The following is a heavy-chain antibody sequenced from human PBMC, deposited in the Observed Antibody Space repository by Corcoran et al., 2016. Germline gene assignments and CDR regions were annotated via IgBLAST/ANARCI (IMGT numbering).Heavy chain of an antibody. CDR1: GYTFTSYY. V-gene: IGHV1-46*01. J-gene: IGHJ4*02. CDR2: INPSGGST. Sequence: QVQLVQSGAEVKKPGASVKVSCKASGYTFTSYYMHWVRQAPGQGLEWMGIINPSGGSTSYAQKFQGRVTMTRDTSTSTVYMELSSLRSEETAVYYCARPYYYDSSGYYSPFDYWGQGTLVTVSS. CDR3: ARPYYYDSSGYYSPFDY. D-gene: IGHD3-22*01.